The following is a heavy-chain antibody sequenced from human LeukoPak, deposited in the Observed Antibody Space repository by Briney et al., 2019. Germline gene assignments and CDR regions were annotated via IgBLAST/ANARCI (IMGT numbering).Heavy chain of an antibody. CDR2: IYTSGST. CDR3: ARAYSNTAMVNFDY. CDR1: GGSISSGSYY. J-gene: IGHJ4*02. Sequence: PSQTLSLTCTVSGGSISSGSYYWSWIRQPAGKGLEWIGRIYTSGSTNYNPSLKSRVTISVDMSKNQFSLKLSSVTAADTAVYYCARAYSNTAMVNFDYWGQGTLVTVSS. V-gene: IGHV4-61*02. D-gene: IGHD5-18*01.